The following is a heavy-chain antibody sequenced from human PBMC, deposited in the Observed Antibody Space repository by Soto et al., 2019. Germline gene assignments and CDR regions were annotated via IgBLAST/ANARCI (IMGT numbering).Heavy chain of an antibody. D-gene: IGHD5-12*01. V-gene: IGHV4-4*02. CDR1: GGSFRRNNW. CDR3: GSRDPGNSVDY. J-gene: IGHJ4*02. Sequence: PAQTRSLTCAVSGGSFRRNNWWIWFRQPPGQGLEWIWEIYRTGSTNYNPSLKSRVTISLDKSENQFSLKLTSLNAADTDVHYCGSRDPGNSVDYWGQGTLVAVSS. CDR2: IYRTGST.